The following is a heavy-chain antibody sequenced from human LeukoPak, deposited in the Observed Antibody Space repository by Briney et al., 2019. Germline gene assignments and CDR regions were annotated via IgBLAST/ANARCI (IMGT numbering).Heavy chain of an antibody. CDR1: GFTFSSYG. D-gene: IGHD3-16*02. CDR3: ARPSLYDYVWGSYRYPNQYYFDY. Sequence: GGSLRLSCAASGFTFSSYGMHWVRQAPGKGLEWVAFIRYDGSNKYYADSVKGRFTISRDNSKNTLYLQMNSLRAEDTAVYYCARPSLYDYVWGSYRYPNQYYFDYWGQGTLVTVSS. CDR2: IRYDGSNK. V-gene: IGHV3-30*02. J-gene: IGHJ4*02.